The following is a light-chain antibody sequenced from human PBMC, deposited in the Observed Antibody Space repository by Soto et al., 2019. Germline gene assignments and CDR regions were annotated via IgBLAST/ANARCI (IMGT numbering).Light chain of an antibody. V-gene: IGKV3-15*01. CDR3: QQFNNLTPYT. CDR2: GAS. J-gene: IGKJ2*01. Sequence: EIVMTQSPATLSVSPGERATLSCRASQSVSSNLAWYQQKPGQAPRLLIYGASTRATGIPARFSGTGSGTEFTLTISSLRSQDFAAYYCQQFNNLTPYTFGQGTNLEIK. CDR1: QSVSSN.